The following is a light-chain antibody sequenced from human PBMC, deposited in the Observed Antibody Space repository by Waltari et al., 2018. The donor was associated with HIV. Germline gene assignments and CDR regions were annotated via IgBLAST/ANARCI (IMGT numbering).Light chain of an antibody. V-gene: IGLV1-51*01. CDR3: GTWDTSLNAVV. CDR2: DTP. J-gene: IGLJ2*01. Sequence: QSVLTQPPAVSAAPGQKVTISCSGTTSNIGNNFVSWYQKLPGTAPKLLIFDTPKRPSGVSDRFSASKSATSATLDITGLHTGDEAEYYCGTWDTSLNAVVFGGGTKVSVL. CDR1: TSNIGNNF.